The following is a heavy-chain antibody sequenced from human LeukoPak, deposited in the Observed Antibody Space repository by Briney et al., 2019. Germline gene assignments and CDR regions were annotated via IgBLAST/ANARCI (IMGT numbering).Heavy chain of an antibody. D-gene: IGHD2-8*01. Sequence: GGSLRLSCAASGFTFSTYWMSWVRQSPGKGLEWVANIREDGSEKYYVDSGKGRFTISRYNAKNSLYLQMNSLRAEDTAVYYCARDFFCTNGVCPYSFDYWGQGTLVTVSS. CDR2: IREDGSEK. CDR3: ARDFFCTNGVCPYSFDY. CDR1: GFTFSTYW. V-gene: IGHV3-7*01. J-gene: IGHJ4*02.